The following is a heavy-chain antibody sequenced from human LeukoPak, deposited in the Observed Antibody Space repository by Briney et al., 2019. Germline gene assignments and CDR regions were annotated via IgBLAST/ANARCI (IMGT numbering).Heavy chain of an antibody. V-gene: IGHV3-23*01. D-gene: IGHD2-15*01. Sequence: GGSLRLSCAASGFTFSNYAMSWVRQAPGKGLEWVSAISGSGGSTYYADSVKGRFTISRDNAKHSLYLQMNSLRADDTAVYYCARCSGGSCYRSDDYWGQGTLVTVSS. CDR1: GFTFSNYA. CDR2: ISGSGGST. J-gene: IGHJ4*02. CDR3: ARCSGGSCYRSDDY.